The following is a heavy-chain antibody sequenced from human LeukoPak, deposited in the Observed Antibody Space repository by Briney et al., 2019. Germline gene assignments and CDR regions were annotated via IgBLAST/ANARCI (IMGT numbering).Heavy chain of an antibody. V-gene: IGHV3-30*02. J-gene: IGHJ3*02. D-gene: IGHD6-6*01. CDR2: IRYDGSNK. CDR3: AKDYAPVYEAAFDI. CDR1: GFTFSSYG. Sequence: PGGSLRLSCAASGFTFSSYGMRWVRQAPGKGLEWVAFIRYDGSNKYYADSVKGRFTISRDNSKNTLYLQMNSLRAEDTAVYYCAKDYAPVYEAAFDIWGQGTMVTVSS.